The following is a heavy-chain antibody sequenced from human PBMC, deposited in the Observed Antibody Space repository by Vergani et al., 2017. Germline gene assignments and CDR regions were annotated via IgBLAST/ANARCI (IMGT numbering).Heavy chain of an antibody. CDR3: TTDXRSCGDGSCYWLRDHHYYGMDV. D-gene: IGHD2-21*01. J-gene: IGHJ6*02. Sequence: EVQLVESGGGIVKPGGSLRLSCVASGFSFRNAWMNWVRRTPGKGLEWVGRIKSTFDRGTTDYAAAVKGRFTISRDDSKNKLFLQMNGLKTEDIGVYYCTTDXRSCGDGSCYWLRDHHYYGMDVWGQGTTVTVSS. CDR2: IKSTFDRGTT. V-gene: IGHV3-15*07. CDR1: GFSFRNAW.